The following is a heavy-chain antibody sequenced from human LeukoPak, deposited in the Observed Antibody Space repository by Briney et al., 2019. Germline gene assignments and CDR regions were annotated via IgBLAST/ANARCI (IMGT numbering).Heavy chain of an antibody. CDR2: INHNGNVN. J-gene: IGHJ6*02. CDR1: EFSFSSHS. CDR3: ARGGGLDV. V-gene: IGHV3-7*03. D-gene: IGHD3-16*01. Sequence: PGESLRLSCAASEFSFSSHSMNWARQAPGKGLEWVASINHNGNVNYYVDSVKGRFTISRDNAKNSLYLQMSNLRAEDTAVYFCARGGGLDVWGQGATVTVSS.